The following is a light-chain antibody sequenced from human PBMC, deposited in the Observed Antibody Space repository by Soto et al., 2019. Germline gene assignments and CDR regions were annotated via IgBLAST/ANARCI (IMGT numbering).Light chain of an antibody. Sequence: EIVLTQSPATLSLSPGERATLSCRASQSVGSYLAWYQQKPGQAPRLLIYDASSRATGIPARFSGSGSGTDFTLPISSLEPEDFAVYYCQQRRNWPLTFGGGTKVDIK. V-gene: IGKV3-11*01. CDR2: DAS. CDR3: QQRRNWPLT. CDR1: QSVGSY. J-gene: IGKJ4*01.